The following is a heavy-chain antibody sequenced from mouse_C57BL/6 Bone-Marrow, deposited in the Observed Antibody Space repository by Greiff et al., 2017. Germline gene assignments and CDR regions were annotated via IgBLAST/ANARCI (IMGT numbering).Heavy chain of an antibody. V-gene: IGHV1-69*01. CDR3: SRGYGSTFFCY. CDR2: IDPSDSYT. CDR1: GYTFTSYW. D-gene: IGHD1-1*01. Sequence: QVQLQQPGAELVMPGASVKLSCKASGYTFTSYWMHWVKQRPGQGLEWIGEIDPSDSYTNYNQKFKGKSTLTVDKSSSTAYMQLSSLTSEDSAVYYCSRGYGSTFFCYWGQGTLVTVSA. J-gene: IGHJ3*01.